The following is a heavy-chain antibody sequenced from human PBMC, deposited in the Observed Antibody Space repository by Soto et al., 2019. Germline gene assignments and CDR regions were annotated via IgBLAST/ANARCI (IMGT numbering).Heavy chain of an antibody. CDR2: INPNGGST. V-gene: IGHV1-46*01. Sequence: ASVKVSCKASEYTFTNYYMHWVRQAPGQGLEWMGIINPNGGSTNYAQKFQGRVTMTRDTSTSTVYMELSSLRSDDTAVYYCAKDDVYGWGAFDIWGQGTMVTVSS. CDR3: AKDDVYGWGAFDI. CDR1: EYTFTNYY. J-gene: IGHJ3*02. D-gene: IGHD2-8*02.